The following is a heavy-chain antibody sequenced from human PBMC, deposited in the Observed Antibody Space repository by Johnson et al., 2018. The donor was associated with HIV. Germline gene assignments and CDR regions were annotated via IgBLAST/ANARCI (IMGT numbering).Heavy chain of an antibody. J-gene: IGHJ3*02. CDR3: AREEGSGEPPNAFDI. Sequence: QVQLVESGGGLVQPGGSLRLSCAASGFTFSSYAMHWVRQAPGKGLEWVAVISYDGSNKYYADSVKGRFTISRDNSKNTLYLQMNSLRAEDTAVYYCAREEGSGEPPNAFDIWGQGTMVTVSS. V-gene: IGHV3-30*04. D-gene: IGHD3-16*01. CDR1: GFTFSSYA. CDR2: ISYDGSNK.